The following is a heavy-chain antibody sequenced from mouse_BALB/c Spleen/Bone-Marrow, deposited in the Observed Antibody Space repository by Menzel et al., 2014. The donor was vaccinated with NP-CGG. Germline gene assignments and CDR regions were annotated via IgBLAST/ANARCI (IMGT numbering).Heavy chain of an antibody. CDR1: GFTFSSFG. CDR2: ISSGSSTI. D-gene: IGHD4-1*01. J-gene: IGHJ2*01. Sequence: EVKLVESGGGLVQPGGSRKLSCAASGFTFSSFGMHWVRQAPEKGLEWVAYISSGSSTIFYADTVKGRFTVARDNPKNTLILQMTSLRSEDTAMYYCTRGGNWDDFDYWGQGTTLTDSS. CDR3: TRGGNWDDFDY. V-gene: IGHV5-17*02.